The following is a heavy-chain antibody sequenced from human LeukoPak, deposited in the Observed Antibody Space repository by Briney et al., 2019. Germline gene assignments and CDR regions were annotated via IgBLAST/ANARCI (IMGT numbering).Heavy chain of an antibody. Sequence: GGSLRLSCAASGFTFSTSAMNWVRQVPGKGLEWVSSIDYDSSHIYYAASVRGRFTISRDNARDSAYLQMDSLRVEDTAVYYCTRDPLRYLRVGHYDYWGQGTLVAVSS. V-gene: IGHV3-21*01. CDR1: GFTFSTSA. CDR2: IDYDSSHI. J-gene: IGHJ4*02. D-gene: IGHD3-9*01. CDR3: TRDPLRYLRVGHYDY.